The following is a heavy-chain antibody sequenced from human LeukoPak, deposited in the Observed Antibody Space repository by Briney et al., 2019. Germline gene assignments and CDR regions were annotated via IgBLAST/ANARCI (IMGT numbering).Heavy chain of an antibody. CDR1: GYTYTTDG. Sequence: GASVKVSCKASGYTYTTDGISWVRQAPGQGLEWMGWIDTYSGKTNYAQKFQGRVTMTSDTSTSTAYLELRSLRSDDTAVYYCARDYEDVDTAMVTKPDYWGQGTLVTVSS. V-gene: IGHV1-18*01. CDR2: IDTYSGKT. CDR3: ARDYEDVDTAMVTKPDY. D-gene: IGHD5-18*01. J-gene: IGHJ4*02.